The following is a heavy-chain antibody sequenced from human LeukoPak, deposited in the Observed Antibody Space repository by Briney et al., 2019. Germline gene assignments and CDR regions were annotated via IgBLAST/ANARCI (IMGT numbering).Heavy chain of an antibody. CDR2: IYTGGRT. D-gene: IGHD3-10*01. CDR3: ASEPYDSGSS. J-gene: IGHJ5*02. V-gene: IGHV3-53*01. CDR1: GNY. Sequence: HPGGSLRLSCAASGNYMSWVRQAPGKGLEWVSVIYTGGRTHYADSVKGRFTISRDNSKLYLQMNGLRAEDTAVYYCASEPYDSGSSWGQGTLVTVSS.